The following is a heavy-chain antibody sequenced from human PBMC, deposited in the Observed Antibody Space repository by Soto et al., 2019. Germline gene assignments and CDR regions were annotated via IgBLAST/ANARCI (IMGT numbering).Heavy chain of an antibody. CDR1: GFTFSNCA. J-gene: IGHJ6*02. Sequence: GGSLRLSCAASGFTFSNCAMNWVRQAPGKGLEWVAGIVDSGGRTFYADSVKGRFTISRDNSKNTLYLQMNNLRADDTAVYYCAPVPAASSCYNLDAWGQGTTVTVSS. CDR3: APVPAASSCYNLDA. CDR2: IVDSGGRT. V-gene: IGHV3-23*01. D-gene: IGHD2-2*01.